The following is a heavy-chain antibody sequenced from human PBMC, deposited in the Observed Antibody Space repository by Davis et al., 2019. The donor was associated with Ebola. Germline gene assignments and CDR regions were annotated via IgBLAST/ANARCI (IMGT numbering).Heavy chain of an antibody. CDR2: ISWNSGSI. D-gene: IGHD4-23*01. CDR1: GFTFDDYA. Sequence: PGGSLRLSCAASGFTFDDYAMHWVRQAPGKGLEWASGISWNSGSIGYADSVKGRFTISRDNAKNSLYLQMNSLRAEDTALYYCAKDLYDDYGGNTLVYWGQGTLVTVSS. V-gene: IGHV3-9*01. CDR3: AKDLYDDYGGNTLVY. J-gene: IGHJ4*02.